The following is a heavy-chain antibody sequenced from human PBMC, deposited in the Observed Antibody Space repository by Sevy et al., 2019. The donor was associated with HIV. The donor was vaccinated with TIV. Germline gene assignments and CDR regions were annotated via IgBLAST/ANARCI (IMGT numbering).Heavy chain of an antibody. CDR1: GGSISSYY. CDR2: IYYSACT. CDR3: AGVGGHCSSWYCQLQRWWFDP. Sequence: SETLSLTCTVSGGSISSYYWSWIRQPPGKGLEWIGYIYYSACTNYNPSRKSRVTISVDTSKNQFSMKLCSVTAADTAEYYCAGVGGHCSSWYCQLQRWWFDPWGQGTLVTVSS. D-gene: IGHD6-13*01. J-gene: IGHJ5*02. V-gene: IGHV4-59*13.